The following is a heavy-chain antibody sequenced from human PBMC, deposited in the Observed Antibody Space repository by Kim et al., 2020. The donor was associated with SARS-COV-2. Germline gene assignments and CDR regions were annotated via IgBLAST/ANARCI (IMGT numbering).Heavy chain of an antibody. D-gene: IGHD2-15*01. CDR2: I. V-gene: IGHV3-21*01. J-gene: IGHJ6*02. Sequence: IYYADSVKGRFTISRDNAKNPLDLQRNSLRAEDTAVYYCAKRSEDDGMDVWGQGTTVTVSS. CDR3: AKRSEDDGMDV.